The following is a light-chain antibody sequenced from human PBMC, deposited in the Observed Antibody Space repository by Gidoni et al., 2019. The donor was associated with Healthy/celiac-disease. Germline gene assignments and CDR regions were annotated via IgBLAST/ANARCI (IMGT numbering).Light chain of an antibody. J-gene: IGKJ5*01. V-gene: IGKV3-11*01. Sequence: DIVLTQSPATLSLSPGERATLSCRASQSVSSYLAWYKQKPGQAPRLLIYDASNRAAGIPARGSGSGSETNFTISIMSLEHVEFEVCYCQQRYNWAPATFGQGTKLEIK. CDR2: DAS. CDR1: QSVSSY. CDR3: QQRYNWAPAT.